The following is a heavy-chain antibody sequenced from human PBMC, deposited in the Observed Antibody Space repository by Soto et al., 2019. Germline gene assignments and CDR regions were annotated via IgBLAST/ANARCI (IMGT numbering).Heavy chain of an antibody. J-gene: IGHJ4*02. CDR3: ARLVVVAPVANV. Sequence: SETLSLTCSVSGGSVSYNSYYWGWIRQPPGKGLEWVGGIFYTGTTYYNPSLKDRLSISVDTSKNSFSLNLTSVTAADTAVYFCARLVVVAPVANVWGQGALVNV. CDR1: GGSVSYNSYY. D-gene: IGHD2-21*01. CDR2: IFYTGTT. V-gene: IGHV4-39*01.